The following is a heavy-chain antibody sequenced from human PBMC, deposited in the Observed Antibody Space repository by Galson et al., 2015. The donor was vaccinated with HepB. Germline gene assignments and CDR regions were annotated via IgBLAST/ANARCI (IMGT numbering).Heavy chain of an antibody. V-gene: IGHV3-23*01. J-gene: IGHJ6*02. Sequence: SLRLSCAASGFTFSSYAMSWVRQAPGKGLEWVSGISGSGGSTYYADSAKGRFTISRDNSKNALYLQMNSLRAEDTAVYYCAKSYVRFLEWLPLVFEGYAMDVWGQGTTVSVSS. CDR2: ISGSGGST. D-gene: IGHD3-3*01. CDR1: GFTFSSYA. CDR3: AKSYVRFLEWLPLVFEGYAMDV.